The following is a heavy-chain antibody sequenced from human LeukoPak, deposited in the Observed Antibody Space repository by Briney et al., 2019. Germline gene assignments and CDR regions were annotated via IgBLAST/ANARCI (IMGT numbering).Heavy chain of an antibody. D-gene: IGHD1-26*01. V-gene: IGHV3-21*01. CDR2: ISSSSSYT. Sequence: SGGSLRLSCAASGFTFSSYSMNWVRQAPGKGLEGVSSISSSSSYTYYTDSVKGRFTISRDNAKNTLYVQMNSLRAEDTAVYYCARDRRWDLLINYFDYWGQGTLVTVSS. CDR1: GFTFSSYS. J-gene: IGHJ4*02. CDR3: ARDRRWDLLINYFDY.